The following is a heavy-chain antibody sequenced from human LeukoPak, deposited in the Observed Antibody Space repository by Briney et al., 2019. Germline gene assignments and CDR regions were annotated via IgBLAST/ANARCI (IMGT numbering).Heavy chain of an antibody. CDR3: ARHRAYSSSSPFDY. Sequence: PSETLSLTCSVFGGSISSLYWSWIRQPPGKGLEWMGYIYYTGSTNYNPSLKSRVTMFVDMSKNQFSLRLSSVTAADTAVYYCARHRAYSSSSPFDYWGQGTLVTVSS. CDR2: IYYTGST. CDR1: GGSISSLY. V-gene: IGHV4-59*08. D-gene: IGHD6-6*01. J-gene: IGHJ4*02.